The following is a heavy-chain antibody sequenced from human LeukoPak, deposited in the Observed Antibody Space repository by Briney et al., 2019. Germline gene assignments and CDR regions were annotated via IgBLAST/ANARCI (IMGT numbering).Heavy chain of an antibody. CDR2: ISGSGGST. D-gene: IGHD3-10*01. CDR1: GFTFSSYA. Sequence: GGSLRLSCAASGFTFSSYAMSWVRQAPGKGLEWVSAISGSGGSTYYADSVKGRFTISRDNSKNTLYLQMNSLRAEDTAVYYCARVGTMVRGVISRDYYYGMDVWGQGTTVTVSS. CDR3: ARVGTMVRGVISRDYYYGMDV. J-gene: IGHJ6*02. V-gene: IGHV3-23*01.